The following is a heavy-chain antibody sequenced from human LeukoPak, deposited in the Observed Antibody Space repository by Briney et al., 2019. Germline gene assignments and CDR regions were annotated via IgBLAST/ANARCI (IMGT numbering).Heavy chain of an antibody. D-gene: IGHD3-3*01. CDR2: IKQDASQE. V-gene: IGHV3-7*01. J-gene: IGHJ4*02. Sequence: PGGSLRLSCAASGFTVSSNYMSWVRQAPGKGPEWVAHIKQDASQEDHVDSVKGRFTISRDNAKNSLYLQMNSLRAEDTAVYYCARGVVYPTWSGPHWSDYWGQGTLVTVSS. CDR1: GFTVSSNY. CDR3: ARGVVYPTWSGPHWSDY.